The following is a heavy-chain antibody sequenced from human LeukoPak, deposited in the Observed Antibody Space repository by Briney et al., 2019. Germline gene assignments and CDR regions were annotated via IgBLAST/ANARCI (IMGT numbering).Heavy chain of an antibody. D-gene: IGHD4-11*01. CDR2: ITSSGDTT. CDR3: ADSNYWYPVDY. CDR1: GFTFSTYA. Sequence: GGSLRLSCAASGFTFSTYAMNWVRQAPGKGLEWVSAITSSGDTTYYTDSVRGRFAISRDNSKNTLYLQMHSLRAEDTALYYCADSNYWYPVDYWGQGTLVTVSS. J-gene: IGHJ4*02. V-gene: IGHV3-23*01.